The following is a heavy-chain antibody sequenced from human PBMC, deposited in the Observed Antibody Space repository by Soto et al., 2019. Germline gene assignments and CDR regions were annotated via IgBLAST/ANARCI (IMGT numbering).Heavy chain of an antibody. CDR2: ISAYNGNT. Sequence: ASVKVSCKASGYTFTSYGISWVRQAPGQGLEWMGWISAYNGNTNYAQKFQGRVTMTRDTSASTAYMELSSLRSEDTAVYYCARGLNGYLHYFDYWGQGTPVTVS. V-gene: IGHV1-18*01. D-gene: IGHD5-18*01. CDR3: ARGLNGYLHYFDY. CDR1: GYTFTSYG. J-gene: IGHJ4*02.